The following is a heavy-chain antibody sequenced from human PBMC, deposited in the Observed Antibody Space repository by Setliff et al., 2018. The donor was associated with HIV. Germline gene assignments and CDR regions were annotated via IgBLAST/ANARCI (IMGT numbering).Heavy chain of an antibody. D-gene: IGHD1-26*01. CDR2: VYNSGST. V-gene: IGHV4-39*01. CDR1: GESIRTSSYY. Sequence: SETLSLTCTVSGESIRTSSYYWSWIRQTPEKGLEWIGSVYNSGSTYSSPSLTSRVTISVDTSKNQFSLKMTSVTAADMGVYYCARPRNSNNWEAVLFWGQGMLVTVSS. J-gene: IGHJ4*02. CDR3: ARPRNSNNWEAVLF.